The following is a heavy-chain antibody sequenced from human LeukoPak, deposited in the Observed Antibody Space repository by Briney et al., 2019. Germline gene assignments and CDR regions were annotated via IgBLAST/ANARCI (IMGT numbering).Heavy chain of an antibody. D-gene: IGHD3-10*01. CDR2: SSTSGSTI. J-gene: IGHJ5*02. V-gene: IGHV3-11*01. CDR3: ARESYYYGSGAFDP. CDR1: GFIISDFY. Sequence: GGCLRLSCAASGFIISDFYMSWIRQAPGKGLEWVSYSSTSGSTISYADSVKGRFTISRDNAKNSLYLEMNSLRAEDTAVYYCARESYYYGSGAFDPWGQGTLVTVSS.